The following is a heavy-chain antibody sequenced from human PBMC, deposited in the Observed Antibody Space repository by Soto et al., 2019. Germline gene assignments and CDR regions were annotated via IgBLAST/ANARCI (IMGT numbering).Heavy chain of an antibody. V-gene: IGHV3-7*04. Sequence: PGGSMRLSCAASGFTFSSYWMNWVRQAPGKGLEWVANIKQEGSGSYYVGSVKGRFTITRDNAKNSLYLQMNSLRVEDTAVYYCARALGSGWYNYFDYWGQGTVVTVSS. J-gene: IGHJ4*02. CDR1: GFTFSSYW. CDR3: ARALGSGWYNYFDY. D-gene: IGHD6-19*01. CDR2: IKQEGSGS.